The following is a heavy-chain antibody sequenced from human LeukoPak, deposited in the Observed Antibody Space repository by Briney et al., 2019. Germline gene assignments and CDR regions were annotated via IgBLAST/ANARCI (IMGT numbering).Heavy chain of an antibody. CDR2: IITIFGTA. CDR3: ARGVSYGGKPSNDAFDI. D-gene: IGHD4-23*01. V-gene: IGHV1-69*06. Sequence: ASVKVSCKASGGTFSSYAISWVRQAPGQGLEWMGRIITIFGTANYAQKFQGRVTITADKSTSTAYMELSSLRSEDTAVYYCARGVSYGGKPSNDAFDIWGQGTVVTVSS. CDR1: GGTFSSYA. J-gene: IGHJ3*02.